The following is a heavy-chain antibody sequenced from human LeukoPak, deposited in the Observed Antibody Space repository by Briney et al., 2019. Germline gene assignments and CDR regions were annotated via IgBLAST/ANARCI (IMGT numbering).Heavy chain of an antibody. Sequence: GGSLRLSCAASGFSFFNYGMHWVRQAPGKGLDWVAVIWNDGSYKYYADSVKGRFTISRDNPKNTLYLQMNSLRAEDTAVYYCAKDYYDSSGYYYYYYYYMDVWGKGTTVTVSS. CDR1: GFSFFNYG. D-gene: IGHD3-22*01. CDR2: IWNDGSYK. V-gene: IGHV3-30*02. J-gene: IGHJ6*03. CDR3: AKDYYDSSGYYYYYYYYMDV.